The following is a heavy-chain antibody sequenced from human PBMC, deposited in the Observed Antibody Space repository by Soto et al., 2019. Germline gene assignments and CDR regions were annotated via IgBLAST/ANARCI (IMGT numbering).Heavy chain of an antibody. V-gene: IGHV3-7*01. CDR3: ARDSSGWYFDY. CDR1: GFTFSSYW. CDR2: IKQDGSEK. Sequence: PAGSLRLSCAASGFTFSSYWMSWVRQAPGKGLEWVANIKQDGSEKYYVDSVKGRFTISRDNAKNSLYLQMNSLRAEDTAVYYCARDSSGWYFDYWGQGTLVTVSS. D-gene: IGHD6-19*01. J-gene: IGHJ4*02.